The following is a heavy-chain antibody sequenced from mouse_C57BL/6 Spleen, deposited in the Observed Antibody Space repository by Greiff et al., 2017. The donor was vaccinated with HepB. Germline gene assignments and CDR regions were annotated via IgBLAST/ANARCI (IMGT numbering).Heavy chain of an antibody. J-gene: IGHJ2*01. CDR2: ISNGGGST. V-gene: IGHV5-12*01. CDR1: GFTFSDYY. Sequence: EVQGVESGGGLVQPGGSLKLSCAASGFTFSDYYMYWVRQTPEKRLEWVAYISNGGGSTYYPDTVKGRFTISRDNAKNTLYLQMSRLKSEDTAMYYCARQDYYGSSYFDYWGQGTTLTVSS. CDR3: ARQDYYGSSYFDY. D-gene: IGHD1-1*01.